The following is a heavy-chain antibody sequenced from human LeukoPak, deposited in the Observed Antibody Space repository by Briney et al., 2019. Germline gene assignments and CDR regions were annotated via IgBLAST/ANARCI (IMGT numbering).Heavy chain of an antibody. D-gene: IGHD3-16*01. CDR1: GFTVSSNY. V-gene: IGHV3-30*02. CDR3: AKDSATWGFDS. J-gene: IGHJ4*02. Sequence: GGSLRLSCAASGFTVSSNYMSWVRQAPGKGLEWVAFIFYEEGKRSYSDSVKGRFTISRDISKRTLYLQMNGLRVEDTAVYYCAKDSATWGFDSWGQGTLVTVSS. CDR2: IFYEEGKR.